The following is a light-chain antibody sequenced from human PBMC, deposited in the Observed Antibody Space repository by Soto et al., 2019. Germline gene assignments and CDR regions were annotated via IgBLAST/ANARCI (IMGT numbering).Light chain of an antibody. CDR3: QTWGTGIRV. V-gene: IGLV4-69*01. CDR1: SGHSSYI. J-gene: IGLJ3*02. Sequence: QPVLTQSSSASASLGASVKLTCTLSSGHSSYIIAWHQQQPEKGPRYLMKLNSDGSHSKGDGIPDRFSGSSSGAERYLTISSLQSEDEADYYCQTWGTGIRVFGGGTKLTVL. CDR2: LNSDGSH.